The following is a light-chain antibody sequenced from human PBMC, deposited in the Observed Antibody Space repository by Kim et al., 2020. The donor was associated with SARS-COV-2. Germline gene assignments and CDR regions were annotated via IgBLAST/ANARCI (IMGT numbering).Light chain of an antibody. CDR1: SLRSYY. J-gene: IGLJ1*01. Sequence: SSELTQDPAVSVALGQTVRITCQGDSLRSYYATWYQQTPGQAPILVFYGNNNRPSGIPDRFSGSLSGNTASFTIPGTQAGDEAAYSFTSRDSHDILLFG. V-gene: IGLV3-19*01. CDR2: GNN. CDR3: TSRDSHDILL.